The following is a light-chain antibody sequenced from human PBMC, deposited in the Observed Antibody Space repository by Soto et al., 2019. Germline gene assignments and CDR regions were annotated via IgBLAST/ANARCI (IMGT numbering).Light chain of an antibody. V-gene: IGLV2-14*03. CDR2: DVT. J-gene: IGLJ2*01. CDR1: SSDVGGYNY. Sequence: QSALTQPPSVSGSLGQSITISCTGTSSDVGGYNYVSWYQHHPGKAPTLMIYDVTSRPSGVSNRFSGSKSGNTASLTISGLQTEDEADYYCTSPTSTSTVVLFGGGTKLTVL. CDR3: TSPTSTSTVVL.